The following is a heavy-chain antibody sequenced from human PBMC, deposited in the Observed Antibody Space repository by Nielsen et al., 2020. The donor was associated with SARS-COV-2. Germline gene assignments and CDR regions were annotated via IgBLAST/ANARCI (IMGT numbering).Heavy chain of an antibody. Sequence: ASVKVSCKAFGYIFTSYYMHWVRQAPGQGLEWMGRINPNSGGTNYAQKFQGRVTMTRDTSISTAYMELSRLRSDDTVVYYCARSDSSSWYGNDHWGQGTLVTVSS. J-gene: IGHJ4*02. D-gene: IGHD6-13*01. CDR2: INPNSGGT. CDR3: ARSDSSSWYGNDH. CDR1: GYIFTSYY. V-gene: IGHV1-2*05.